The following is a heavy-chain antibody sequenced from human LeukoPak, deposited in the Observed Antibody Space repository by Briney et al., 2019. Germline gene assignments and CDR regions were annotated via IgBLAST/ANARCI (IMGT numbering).Heavy chain of an antibody. J-gene: IGHJ3*02. CDR1: GGSISSYY. Sequence: SETLSLTRTVSGGSISSYYWSWIRQPPGKGLEWIGYILYSGSTNYNPSLKSRVTISVDTSKNQFSVKLRSVTAADTAVYYCARLITGTTTAFDIWGQGTMVTVSS. V-gene: IGHV4-59*01. D-gene: IGHD1-7*01. CDR3: ARLITGTTTAFDI. CDR2: ILYSGST.